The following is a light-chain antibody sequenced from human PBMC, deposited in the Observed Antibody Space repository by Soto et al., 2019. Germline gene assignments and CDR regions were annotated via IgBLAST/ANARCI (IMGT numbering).Light chain of an antibody. CDR3: HQYLNWPQA. J-gene: IGKJ1*01. CDR2: GAS. V-gene: IGKV3-15*01. Sequence: TVLTQSPATLSVSPGERATLSCRASESVSSYLAWYQQKPGQPHRLLIYGASARATGVPARFSGSGSGTEFTLIISSLQPEDFAVYYCHQYLNWPQAFGQGTKVEIK. CDR1: ESVSSY.